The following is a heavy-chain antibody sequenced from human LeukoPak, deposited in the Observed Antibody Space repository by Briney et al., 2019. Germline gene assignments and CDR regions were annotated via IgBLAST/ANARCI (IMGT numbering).Heavy chain of an antibody. D-gene: IGHD2-8*01. CDR2: ISSSSSAI. J-gene: IGHJ4*02. CDR1: GFTFSSYS. CDR3: ARDGAVYTENSYLDY. V-gene: IGHV3-48*01. Sequence: GSLRLSCAASGFTFSSYSMNWVRQAPGKGLEWISYISSSSSAIFYADSVKGRFTISRDNVKNSLYLQMNSLRSEDTAMYYCARDGAVYTENSYLDYWGQGTLVTVSS.